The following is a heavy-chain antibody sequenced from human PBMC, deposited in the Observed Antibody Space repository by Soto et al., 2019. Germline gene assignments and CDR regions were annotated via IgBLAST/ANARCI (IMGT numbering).Heavy chain of an antibody. J-gene: IGHJ5*02. CDR1: GYTFTGYY. CDR3: ARAQDYYYDSSGYFDP. V-gene: IGHV1-2*04. D-gene: IGHD3-22*01. Sequence: ASVKVSCKASGYTFTGYYMHWVRQAPGQGLEWMGWINPNSGGTNYAQKFQGWVTMTRDTSISTAYMELSRLRSDDTAVYYCARAQDYYYDSSGYFDPWGQGTLVTVSS. CDR2: INPNSGGT.